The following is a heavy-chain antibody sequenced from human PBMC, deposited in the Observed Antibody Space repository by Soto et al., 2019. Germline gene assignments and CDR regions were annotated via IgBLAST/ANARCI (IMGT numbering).Heavy chain of an antibody. CDR1: GGTFSSYS. D-gene: IGHD3-16*01. V-gene: IGHV1-69*01. J-gene: IGHJ2*01. Sequence: QVQLVQSGAEVKKPGSSVKVSCKASGGTFSSYSINWVRQAPGQGLEWMGGIIPIFGTANSAQKFQGRVTLTADESTSTAHMELNSLRNEDTAVYYCARPFQSWPGGWYFDLWGRDTLVTVSS. CDR2: IIPIFGTA. CDR3: ARPFQSWPGGWYFDL.